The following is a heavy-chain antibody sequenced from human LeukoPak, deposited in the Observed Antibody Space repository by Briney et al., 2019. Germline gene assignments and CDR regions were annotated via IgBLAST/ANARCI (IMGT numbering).Heavy chain of an antibody. D-gene: IGHD3-10*01. CDR1: GGSTSSYH. V-gene: IGHV4-59*01. CDR3: AREHYYGSGIDY. J-gene: IGHJ4*02. Sequence: SETLSLTCTVSGGSTSSYHWNWIRQPPGKGLEWIGYIYYSGSTNYNPSLKSRVTVSVDTSKNQFSLKLSSVTAADTAVYYCAREHYYGSGIDYWGQGTLVTVSS. CDR2: IYYSGST.